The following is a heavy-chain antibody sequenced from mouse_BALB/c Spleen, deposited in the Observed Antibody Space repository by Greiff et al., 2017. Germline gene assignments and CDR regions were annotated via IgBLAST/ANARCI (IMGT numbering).Heavy chain of an antibody. V-gene: IGHV1S137*01. J-gene: IGHJ3*01. CDR1: GYTFTDYA. CDR2: ISTYYGDA. D-gene: IGHD2-14*01. Sequence: QVQLQQSGAELVRPGVSVKISCKGSGYTFTDYAMHWVKQSHAKSLEWIGVISTYYGDASYNQKFKGKATMTVDKSSSTAYMELARLTSEDSAIYYCARNYRYDCPFAYWGQGTLVTVSA. CDR3: ARNYRYDCPFAY.